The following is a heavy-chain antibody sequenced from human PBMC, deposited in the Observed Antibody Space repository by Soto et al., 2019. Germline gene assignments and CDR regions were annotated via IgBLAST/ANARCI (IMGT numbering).Heavy chain of an antibody. CDR2: IRSKAYGGTT. J-gene: IGHJ6*01. CDR1: GFTFGDYA. V-gene: IGHV3-49*05. Sequence: VQLVESGGGLVKPGRSLRLSCTASGFTFGDYAMSWFRQAPGKGLEWVGFIRSKAYGGTTEYAASVKGRFTISRDDSKSIAYLQMNSLKTENTAVYYCTRGLPGRELSPYGMDVWGQGTTVTVSS. D-gene: IGHD3-10*01. CDR3: TRGLPGRELSPYGMDV.